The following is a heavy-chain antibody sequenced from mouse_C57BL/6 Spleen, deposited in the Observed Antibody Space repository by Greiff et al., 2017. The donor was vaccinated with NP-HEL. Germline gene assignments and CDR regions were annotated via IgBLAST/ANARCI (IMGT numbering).Heavy chain of an antibody. V-gene: IGHV14-4*01. CDR1: GFNIKDDY. Sequence: EVKVEESGAELVRPGASVKLSCTASGFNIKDDYMHWVKQRPEQGLEWIGWIDPENGDTEYASKFQGKATITADTSSNTAYLQTCSLTSVDTAVDDCTRGYYGLDAMDYWGQGTSVTVSS. CDR2: IDPENGDT. D-gene: IGHD2-1*01. CDR3: TRGYYGLDAMDY. J-gene: IGHJ4*01.